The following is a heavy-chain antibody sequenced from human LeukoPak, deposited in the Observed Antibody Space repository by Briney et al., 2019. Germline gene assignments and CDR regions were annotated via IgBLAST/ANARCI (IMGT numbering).Heavy chain of an antibody. V-gene: IGHV3-7*03. CDR3: ARVLGFADDRFDP. Sequence: LSGGSLRLSCAASGFIFTSYWMSWVRQAPGKGLEWVANIKRDGGEKNYVDSVKGRFTISRDNTKNSLYLQMNSLRAEDTAVYYCARVLGFADDRFDPWGQGTLVTVSS. CDR2: IKRDGGEK. D-gene: IGHD3-10*01. CDR1: GFIFTSYW. J-gene: IGHJ5*02.